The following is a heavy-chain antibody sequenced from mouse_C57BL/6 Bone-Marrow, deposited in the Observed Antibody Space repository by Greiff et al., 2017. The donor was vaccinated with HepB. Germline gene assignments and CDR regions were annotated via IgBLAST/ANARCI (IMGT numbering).Heavy chain of an antibody. CDR1: GFSLTSYG. CDR3: ASYYGSSYRWYFDV. D-gene: IGHD1-1*01. V-gene: IGHV2-2*01. Sequence: VQLQQSGPGLVQPSQSLSITCTVSGFSLTSYGVHWVRQSPGKGLEWLGVIWSGGSTDYNAAFISRLSISKDNSKSQVFFKMNSLQADDTAIYYCASYYGSSYRWYFDVWGTGTTVTVSS. CDR2: IWSGGST. J-gene: IGHJ1*03.